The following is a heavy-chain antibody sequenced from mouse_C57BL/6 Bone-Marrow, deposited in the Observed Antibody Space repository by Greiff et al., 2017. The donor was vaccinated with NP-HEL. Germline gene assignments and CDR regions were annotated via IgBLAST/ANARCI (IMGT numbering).Heavy chain of an antibody. CDR3: ARKILTGTGVYFDY. Sequence: VKLQESGAELARPGASVKLSCKASGYTFTSYGISWVKQRTGQGLEWIGEIYPRSGNTYYNEKFKGKATLTADKSSSTAYMELRSLTSEDSAVYFCARKILTGTGVYFDYWGQGTTLTVSS. V-gene: IGHV1-81*01. CDR2: IYPRSGNT. J-gene: IGHJ2*01. D-gene: IGHD4-1*01. CDR1: GYTFTSYG.